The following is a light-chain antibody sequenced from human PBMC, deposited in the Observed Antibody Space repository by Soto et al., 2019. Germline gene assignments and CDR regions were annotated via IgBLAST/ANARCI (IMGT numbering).Light chain of an antibody. CDR1: QSVSSSY. J-gene: IGKJ3*01. Sequence: EIVLTQSPGTLPLSPGERATLSCRASQSVSSSYLAWYQQKPGQAPRLLIYGASGRATGIPDRFSGSGSGTDFTLTISRLEPEDFAVYYCQQYGSSRGFTFGPGTKVDIK. CDR3: QQYGSSRGFT. CDR2: GAS. V-gene: IGKV3-20*01.